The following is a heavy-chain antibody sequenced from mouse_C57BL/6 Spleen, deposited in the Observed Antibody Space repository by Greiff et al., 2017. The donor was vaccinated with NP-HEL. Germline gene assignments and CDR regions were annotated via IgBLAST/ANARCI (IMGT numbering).Heavy chain of an antibody. CDR2: IYPSDSET. D-gene: IGHD1-1*01. CDR1: GYTFTSYW. Sequence: QVQLQQSGAELVRPGSSVKLSCKASGYTFTSYWMDWVKQRPGQGLEWIGNIYPSDSETHYNQKFKDKATLTVDKSSSTAYMQLSSLTSEDSAVYYCARTTPYAMDYWGQGTSVTVSS. J-gene: IGHJ4*01. V-gene: IGHV1-61*01. CDR3: ARTTPYAMDY.